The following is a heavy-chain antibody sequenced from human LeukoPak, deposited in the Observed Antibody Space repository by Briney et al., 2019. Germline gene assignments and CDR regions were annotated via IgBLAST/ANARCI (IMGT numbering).Heavy chain of an antibody. CDR2: ISGSGGST. J-gene: IGHJ4*02. Sequence: PGGSLRLSCAASGFTFSNYAMNWVRQAPGRGLEWVSAISGSGGSTYYADSVKGRFTISRDDSKNTLFLQMNSLIAEDTAVYYCARVGIRFLEQYYFDYWGQGTLVTVSS. V-gene: IGHV3-23*01. CDR3: ARVGIRFLEQYYFDY. CDR1: GFTFSNYA. D-gene: IGHD3-3*01.